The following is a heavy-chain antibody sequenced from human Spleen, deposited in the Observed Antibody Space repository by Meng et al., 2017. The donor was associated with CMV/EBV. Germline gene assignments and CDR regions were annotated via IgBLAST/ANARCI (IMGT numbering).Heavy chain of an antibody. CDR1: GCTFSSYS. V-gene: IGHV3-21*01. CDR3: ARGGRLGYYYGMDV. CDR2: ISSSSSYI. Sequence: GGSLRLSCAASGCTFSSYSMNWVRQAPGKGLEWVSSISSSSSYIYYADSVKGRFTISRDNAKNSLYLQMNSLRAEDTAVYYCARGGRLGYYYGMDVWGQGTTVTVSS. J-gene: IGHJ6*02. D-gene: IGHD3-16*01.